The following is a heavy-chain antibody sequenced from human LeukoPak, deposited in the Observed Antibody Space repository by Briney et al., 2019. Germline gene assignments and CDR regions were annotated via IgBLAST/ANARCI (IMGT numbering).Heavy chain of an antibody. CDR1: RGSATSSIP. CDR3: ARHQTNNYGPGAPFDY. Sequence: SETLSLSPILSRGSATSSIPWSWIRKPPGKGLEWTRSIEHRVISHYNPSLKRRVTISVDTSKIQNSLKLSSVTASDTAVYYCARHQTNNYGPGAPFDYWGQGTLVTVSS. J-gene: IGHJ4*02. CDR2: IEHRVIS. V-gene: IGHV4-39*01. D-gene: IGHD3-10*01.